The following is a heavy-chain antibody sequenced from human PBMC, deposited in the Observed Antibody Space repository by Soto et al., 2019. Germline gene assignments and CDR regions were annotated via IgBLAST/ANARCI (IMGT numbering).Heavy chain of an antibody. CDR2: INQRGSEE. Sequence: EVQLVESGGGLVQPGGSLRLSCAVSGLTFSDYWMSWVRQAPGEGLEWVANINQRGSEERYPDSVKGRFTISRDNAKNSLSLQMNGVRAEDTGVYYCARWQNWGQGTLVTVSS. V-gene: IGHV3-7*05. CDR1: GLTFSDYW. CDR3: ARWQN. D-gene: IGHD5-12*01. J-gene: IGHJ4*02.